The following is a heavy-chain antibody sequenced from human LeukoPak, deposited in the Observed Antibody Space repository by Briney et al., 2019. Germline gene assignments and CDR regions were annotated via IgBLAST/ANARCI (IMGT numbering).Heavy chain of an antibody. CDR2: IRAYNGNT. CDR1: GYTFTSYG. Sequence: ASVKVSCKASGYTFTSYGISWVRQAPGQGLEWMGWIRAYNGNTNYAQKLQGRVTMTTDTSTSTAHMELRSLRSDDTAVYYCARVYCSSTSCYYYYYMDVWGKGTTVTVSS. J-gene: IGHJ6*03. CDR3: ARVYCSSTSCYYYYYMDV. D-gene: IGHD2-2*01. V-gene: IGHV1-18*01.